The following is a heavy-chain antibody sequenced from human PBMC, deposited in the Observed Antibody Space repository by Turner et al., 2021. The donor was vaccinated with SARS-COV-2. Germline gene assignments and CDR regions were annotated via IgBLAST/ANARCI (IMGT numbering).Heavy chain of an antibody. CDR2: ISSSGSTI. CDR3: ARDRSITVTTIGIDY. Sequence: EVQLVESGGGLVQPGGSLRLSCAASGFTFSSYEMNWVRQGPGKGLGWVSYISSSGSTIYYADSVKGRFTISRDNAKNSMYLQMDSQRAEDTAVYYCARDRSITVTTIGIDYWGQGTLVTVSS. D-gene: IGHD4-17*01. J-gene: IGHJ4*02. CDR1: GFTFSSYE. V-gene: IGHV3-48*03.